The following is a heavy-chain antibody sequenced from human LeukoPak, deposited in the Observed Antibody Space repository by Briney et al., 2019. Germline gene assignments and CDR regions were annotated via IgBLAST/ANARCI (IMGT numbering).Heavy chain of an antibody. Sequence: SETLSLTCTVSGGSISSSSYYWGWIRQPPGKGLEWIGSIYYSGSTYYNPSLKSRVTISVDTSKNQFSLKLSSVTAADMAVYYCARLQPYAFDIWGQGTMVTVSS. CDR1: GGSISSSSYY. V-gene: IGHV4-39*07. J-gene: IGHJ3*02. CDR3: ARLQPYAFDI. D-gene: IGHD1-1*01. CDR2: IYYSGST.